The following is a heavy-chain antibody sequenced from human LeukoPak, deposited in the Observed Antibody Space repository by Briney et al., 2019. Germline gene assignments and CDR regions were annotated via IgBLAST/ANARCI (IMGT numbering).Heavy chain of an antibody. J-gene: IGHJ6*03. D-gene: IGHD3-9*01. CDR3: ARSVWDDILTGYYMQNYYYYMDV. CDR2: FDPEDGET. V-gene: IGHV1-24*01. Sequence: ASVKVSCKVFGYTLTVLSMHWVRQAPGKGLEWMGGFDPEDGETIYAQKFQGRVTMTRDTSISTAYMELSRLRSDDTAVYYCARSVWDDILTGYYMQNYYYYMDVWGKGTTVTVSS. CDR1: GYTLTVLS.